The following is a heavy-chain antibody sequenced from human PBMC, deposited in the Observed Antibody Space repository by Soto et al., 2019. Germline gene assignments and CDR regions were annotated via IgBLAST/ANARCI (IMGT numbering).Heavy chain of an antibody. V-gene: IGHV4-34*01. D-gene: IGHD3-3*01. CDR2: INHSGST. Sequence: PSETLSLTCAVYGGSFSGYYWSWIRQPPGKGLEWIGEINHSGSTNYNPSLKSRVTISVDTSKNQFSLKLSSVTAADTAVYYCARGHKIRFLEWLSPPYDYWGQGTLVTVSS. J-gene: IGHJ4*02. CDR3: ARGHKIRFLEWLSPPYDY. CDR1: GGSFSGYY.